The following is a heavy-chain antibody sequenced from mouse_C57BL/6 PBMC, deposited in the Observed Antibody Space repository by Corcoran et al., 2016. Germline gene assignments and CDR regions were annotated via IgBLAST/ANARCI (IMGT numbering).Heavy chain of an antibody. CDR1: GFSLSTSGMG. D-gene: IGHD2-13*01. Sequence: QVTLKESGPGILQSSQTLSLTCSFSGFSLSTSGMGVSWIRQPSGKGLEWLAHIYWDDDKRYNPSLKSRLTIPKDTSRNQVFLKITSVDTADTATYYCARRDVTVHWYFDVWGTGTTVTVSS. J-gene: IGHJ1*03. CDR3: ARRDVTVHWYFDV. CDR2: IYWDDDK. V-gene: IGHV8-12*01.